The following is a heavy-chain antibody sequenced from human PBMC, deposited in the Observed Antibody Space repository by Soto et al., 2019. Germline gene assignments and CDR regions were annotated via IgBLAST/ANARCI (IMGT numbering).Heavy chain of an antibody. Sequence: EVQLLESGGGLVQPGGSLRLSCAASGFTFSSYAMSWVRQAPGKGLEWVSAISASGGSTYYADSVKGRFTISRDNSKNPLYLQMSSLRAEDTAVYYCARVATGSSWYYFDYWAQGTLVTVSS. CDR1: GFTFSSYA. V-gene: IGHV3-23*01. CDR2: ISASGGST. CDR3: ARVATGSSWYYFDY. J-gene: IGHJ4*01. D-gene: IGHD6-13*01.